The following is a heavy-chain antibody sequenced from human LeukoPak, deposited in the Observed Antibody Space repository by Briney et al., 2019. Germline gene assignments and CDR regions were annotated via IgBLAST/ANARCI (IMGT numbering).Heavy chain of an antibody. CDR3: ARQVDTSMALPDY. V-gene: IGHV1-18*01. Sequence: ASVKVSCNASGYTFTSYGISWVRQAPGQGLEWMGWISAYNGNTNSAQKVQGRVTLTTDTSTSTAYMELRSLRSDDTAVYYCARQVDTSMALPDYWGQGTLVTVSS. D-gene: IGHD5-18*01. J-gene: IGHJ4*02. CDR1: GYTFTSYG. CDR2: ISAYNGNT.